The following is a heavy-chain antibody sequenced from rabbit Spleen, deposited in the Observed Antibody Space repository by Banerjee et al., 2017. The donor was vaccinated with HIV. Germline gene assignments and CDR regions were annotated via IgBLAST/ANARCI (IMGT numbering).Heavy chain of an antibody. V-gene: IGHV1S40*01. CDR1: GFSFSSRYY. Sequence: QSLEESGGDLVKPGASLTLTCTASGFSFSSRYYMCWVRQAPGKGLEWIACIYTGSSGTSSSATWAQARFPTPKPPSPTATLQMPVRTPADAATFFCAREVSSAWGFLPFYFNFGAPAP. CDR2: IYTGSSGTS. J-gene: IGHJ4*01. D-gene: IGHD4-1*01. CDR3: AREVSSAWGFLPFYFN.